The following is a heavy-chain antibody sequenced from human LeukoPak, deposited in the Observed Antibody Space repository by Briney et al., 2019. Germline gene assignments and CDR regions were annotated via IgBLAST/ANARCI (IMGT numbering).Heavy chain of an antibody. CDR2: IRSDGSDT. CDR3: ARDWFHAIDY. V-gene: IGHV3-74*01. J-gene: IGHJ4*02. Sequence: GGSLRLSCAASGFSFSDTWMHWVRQAPGKGLVWVSRIRSDGSDTRYAESVKGRFTISRDNAKNTLYLQVNGLRAEDTAVYYCARDWFHAIDYWGQGTLVTVSS. D-gene: IGHD2/OR15-2a*01. CDR1: GFSFSDTW.